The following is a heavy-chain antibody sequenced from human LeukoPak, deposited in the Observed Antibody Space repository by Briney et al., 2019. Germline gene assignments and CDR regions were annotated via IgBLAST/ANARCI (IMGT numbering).Heavy chain of an antibody. V-gene: IGHV3-74*01. D-gene: IGHD2-2*02. CDR1: GFTFSSYW. J-gene: IGHJ4*02. Sequence: GGSLRLSCAASGFTFSSYWMHWVRQAPGKGLVWVSRINSDGSSTSYADSVKGRFTISRDNAKNTLYLQMNSLRAEDTAVYYCAKVYSHLGYCSSTSCYTLDYWGQGTLVTVSS. CDR2: INSDGSST. CDR3: AKVYSHLGYCSSTSCYTLDY.